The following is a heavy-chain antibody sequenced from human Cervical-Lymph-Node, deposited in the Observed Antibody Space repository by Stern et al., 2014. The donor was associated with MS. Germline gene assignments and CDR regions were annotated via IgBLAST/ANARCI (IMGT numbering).Heavy chain of an antibody. D-gene: IGHD2-2*01. V-gene: IGHV4-59*01. CDR3: ARVSTSFDD. CDR2: ISYDGST. CDR1: GGSISSYY. J-gene: IGHJ4*02. Sequence: QVQLQESGPGLVKPSETLSLTCTVSGGSISSYYWSWIRQPPGKGLELIGYISYDGSTNYNSSLTSRVTISLDTSKNQFSLKLDSVTAADTAVYFCARVSTSFDDWGQGTLVTVSS.